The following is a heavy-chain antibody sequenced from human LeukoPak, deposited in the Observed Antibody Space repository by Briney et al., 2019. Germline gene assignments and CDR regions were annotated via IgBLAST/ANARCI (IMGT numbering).Heavy chain of an antibody. V-gene: IGHV4-59*01. D-gene: IGHD3-22*01. Sequence: SETLSLTCTVSGGSISTYYWTWIRQPPGRGLELIGYIYYTGSTNYNPSLKSRVTISVDASKNQFSLILSSVTAADTAVYYCARRGGGYYPFFFDYWGQGTLVTVSS. CDR3: ARRGGGYYPFFFDY. CDR2: IYYTGST. CDR1: GGSISTYY. J-gene: IGHJ4*02.